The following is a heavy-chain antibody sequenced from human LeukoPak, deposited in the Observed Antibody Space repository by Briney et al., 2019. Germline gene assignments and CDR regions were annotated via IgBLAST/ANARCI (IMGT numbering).Heavy chain of an antibody. J-gene: IGHJ6*02. V-gene: IGHV4-39*01. CDR1: GGSISSSSYY. Sequence: SETLSLTCTVSGGSISSSSYYWGWIRRPPGKGLEWIGSIYYSGSTYYNPSLKSRATISVDTSKNQFSLKLSSVTAADTAVYYCARLFPWRGRDYYYYCGMDVWGQGTTVTVSS. CDR3: ARLFPWRGRDYYYYCGMDV. CDR2: IYYSGST. D-gene: IGHD2-21*01.